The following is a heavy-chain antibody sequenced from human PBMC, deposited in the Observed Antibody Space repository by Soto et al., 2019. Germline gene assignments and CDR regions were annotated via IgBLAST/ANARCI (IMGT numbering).Heavy chain of an antibody. D-gene: IGHD6-25*01. Sequence: GGSLRLSCAASGFTFSSYAMSWVRQAPGKGLEWVSAISGSGGSTYYADSVKGRFTISRDNSKNTLYLQMNSLRAEDTAVYYCGNAVHRVAARNFVYWGQGTLVTVSS. V-gene: IGHV3-23*01. CDR1: GFTFSSYA. J-gene: IGHJ4*02. CDR3: GNAVHRVAARNFVY. CDR2: ISGSGGST.